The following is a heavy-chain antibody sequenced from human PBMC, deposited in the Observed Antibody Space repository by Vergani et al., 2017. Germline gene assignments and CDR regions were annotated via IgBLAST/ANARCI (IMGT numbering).Heavy chain of an antibody. CDR2: IKQDGSEK. J-gene: IGHJ6*02. CDR1: GFTFSSYW. V-gene: IGHV3-7*03. CDR3: ARDKALYYDFWSGWDYYYYYGMDV. Sequence: EVQLVESGGGLVQPGGSLRLSCAASGFTFSSYWMSWVRQAPGNGLEWVANIKQDGSEKYYVDSVKGRFTISRDNAKNSLYLQMNSLRAEDTAVYYCARDKALYYDFWSGWDYYYYYGMDVWGQGTTVTVSS. D-gene: IGHD3-3*01.